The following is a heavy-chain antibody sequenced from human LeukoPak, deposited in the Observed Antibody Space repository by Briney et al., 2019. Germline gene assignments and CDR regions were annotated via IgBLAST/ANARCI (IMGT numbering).Heavy chain of an antibody. Sequence: GGSLRLSCAASGFTFSSYEMDWVRQAPGKGLEWVSYIITSGGNIYYADSVKGRFTTSRDNAKNSLYLQMNSLRAEDTAVYYCATDRVGATTHWFDPWGQGTLVTVSS. D-gene: IGHD1-26*01. CDR2: IITSGGNI. CDR1: GFTFSSYE. J-gene: IGHJ5*02. CDR3: ATDRVGATTHWFDP. V-gene: IGHV3-48*03.